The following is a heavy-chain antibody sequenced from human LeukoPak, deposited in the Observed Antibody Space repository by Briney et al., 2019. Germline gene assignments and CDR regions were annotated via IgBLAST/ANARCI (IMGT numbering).Heavy chain of an antibody. CDR3: ANGNPPGLFDFDY. J-gene: IGHJ4*02. CDR1: GFTFSSYG. CDR2: ISGSGGST. D-gene: IGHD4-23*01. V-gene: IGHV3-23*01. Sequence: GGSLRLSCAASGFTFSSYGMSWVRQAPGKGLEWVSAISGSGGSTYYAESVKGRFTISRDNSKNTLYLQMNSLRAEDTAVYYCANGNPPGLFDFDYWGQGTLVTVSS.